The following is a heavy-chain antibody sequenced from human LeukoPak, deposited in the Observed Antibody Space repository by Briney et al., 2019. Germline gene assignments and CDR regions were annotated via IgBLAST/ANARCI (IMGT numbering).Heavy chain of an antibody. CDR1: GFTFDDYA. D-gene: IGHD3-9*01. V-gene: IGHV3-43D*03. J-gene: IGHJ4*02. CDR2: ISWDGGST. Sequence: PGGSLRLSCAASGFTFDDYAMHWVRQAPGKGLEWVSLISWDGGSTYYADSVKGRFTISRDNSKNSLYLQMNCLRAEDTALYYCAKDISAYDILTGYVDYWGQGTLVTVSS. CDR3: AKDISAYDILTGYVDY.